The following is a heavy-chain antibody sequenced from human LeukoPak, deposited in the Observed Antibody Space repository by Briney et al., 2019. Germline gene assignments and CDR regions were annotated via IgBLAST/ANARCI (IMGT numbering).Heavy chain of an antibody. J-gene: IGHJ6*02. D-gene: IGHD2-15*01. CDR2: INWSGADT. CDR1: GFTFSNNA. Sequence: GGSLRLSCAASGFTFSNNAMTWVRQAPGKGLEWVSAINWSGADTYYAGSVKGRFTISRDNAKNSLYLQMNSLRAEDTAVYYCARDPDFCSGGSCLDYAMDVWGQGTTVTVSS. CDR3: ARDPDFCSGGSCLDYAMDV. V-gene: IGHV3-23*01.